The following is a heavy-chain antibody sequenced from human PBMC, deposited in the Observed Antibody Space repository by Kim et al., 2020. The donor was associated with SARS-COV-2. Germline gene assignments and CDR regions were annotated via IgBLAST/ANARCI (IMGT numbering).Heavy chain of an antibody. J-gene: IGHJ6*02. D-gene: IGHD1-26*01. CDR2: IIPILGIA. CDR3: ARGGIVGATDYYGMDV. CDR1: GGTFSSYA. Sequence: SVKVSCKASGGTFSSYAISWVRQAPGQGLEWMGRIIPILGIANYAQKFQGRVTITADKSTSTAYMELSSLRSEDTAVYYCARGGIVGATDYYGMDVWGQ. V-gene: IGHV1-69*04.